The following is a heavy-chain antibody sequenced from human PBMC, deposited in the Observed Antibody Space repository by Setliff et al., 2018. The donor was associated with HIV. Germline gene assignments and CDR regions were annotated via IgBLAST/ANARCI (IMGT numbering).Heavy chain of an antibody. V-gene: IGHV1-69*10. CDR2: IIPILGIA. CDR3: ARGELGPYYYYVDV. Sequence: SVKVSCKASGGTFSSYAISWVRQAPGQGLEWMGGIIPILGIANYAQKFQGRVTITTDESTSTAYMELSSLRSEDTAVYYCARGELGPYYYYVDVWGKGTTVTAP. J-gene: IGHJ6*03. D-gene: IGHD6-13*01. CDR1: GGTFSSYA.